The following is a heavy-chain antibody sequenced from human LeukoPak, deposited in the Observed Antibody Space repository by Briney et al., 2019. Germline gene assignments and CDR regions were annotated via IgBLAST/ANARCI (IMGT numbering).Heavy chain of an antibody. CDR1: GFTFSSYG. CDR3: ARAGYCSSTACLDY. CDR2: IWYDGSNK. Sequence: PGRSLELSCAASGFTFSSYGMHWVRQAPGKGLEWVAVIWYDGSNKYYADSVKGRFTISRDNSKNTLYLQMNSLRVEDTAVYYCARAGYCSSTACLDYWGQGTLATVSS. J-gene: IGHJ4*02. V-gene: IGHV3-33*01. D-gene: IGHD2-2*01.